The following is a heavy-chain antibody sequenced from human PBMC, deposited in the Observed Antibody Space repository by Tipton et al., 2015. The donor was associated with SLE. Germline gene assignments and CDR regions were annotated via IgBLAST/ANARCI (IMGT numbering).Heavy chain of an antibody. CDR3: AREGRIAAGSSSIPFDY. V-gene: IGHV4-4*09. CDR2: IYTSGST. Sequence: TLSLTCTVSGGSISSYYWSWIRQPPGKGLEWIGYIYTSGSTNYNPSLKSRVTISVDTSKNQFSLKLSSVTAADTAVYYCAREGRIAAGSSSIPFDYWGQGTLVTVSS. J-gene: IGHJ4*02. CDR1: GGSISSYY. D-gene: IGHD6-6*01.